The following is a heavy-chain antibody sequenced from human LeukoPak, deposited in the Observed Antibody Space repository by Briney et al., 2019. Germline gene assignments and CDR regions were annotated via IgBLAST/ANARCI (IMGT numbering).Heavy chain of an antibody. D-gene: IGHD3-10*01. J-gene: IGHJ6*02. Sequence: ASVKVSCEASGYTLTSYGISWVRPAPGQGLEWVGWISAYNGNTNYAQRLQGRVTITTDTSTSTAYMELRSLRSDDTAVYYRARDSAYGSGSLPMDVWGQGTTVTVSS. CDR1: GYTLTSYG. V-gene: IGHV1-18*01. CDR3: ARDSAYGSGSLPMDV. CDR2: ISAYNGNT.